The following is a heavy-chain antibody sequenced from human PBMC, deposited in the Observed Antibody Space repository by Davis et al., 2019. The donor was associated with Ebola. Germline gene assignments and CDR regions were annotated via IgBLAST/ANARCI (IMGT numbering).Heavy chain of an antibody. CDR3: AREYSTSQYYFDY. CDR1: GVTFTSYG. Sequence: GGSLRLSCSDSGVTFTSYGMHWVRQAPGKGLVWVALIWYDGTNPYYAESVRGRFTISRDNSKNTLYLQMNSLRTDDTAVYYCAREYSTSQYYFDYWGQGTVVTVSA. CDR2: IWYDGTNP. V-gene: IGHV3-33*08. J-gene: IGHJ4*02. D-gene: IGHD2/OR15-2a*01.